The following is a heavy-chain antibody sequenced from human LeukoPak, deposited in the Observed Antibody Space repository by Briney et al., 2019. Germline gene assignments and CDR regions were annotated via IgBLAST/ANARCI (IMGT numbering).Heavy chain of an antibody. J-gene: IGHJ4*02. CDR1: GGSTSSGSDY. CDR3: ARGSRYSSGYDYIDH. V-gene: IGHV4-61*02. Sequence: SETLSLTCTVSGGSTSSGSDYCSWIRQTAGKGLEWIGRSYSSGSTNYNPSLKSRVSISVDTSKNQFSLRLSSVTAADTAVYYCARGSRYSSGYDYIDHWGQGTLVTVSS. CDR2: SYSSGST. D-gene: IGHD3-22*01.